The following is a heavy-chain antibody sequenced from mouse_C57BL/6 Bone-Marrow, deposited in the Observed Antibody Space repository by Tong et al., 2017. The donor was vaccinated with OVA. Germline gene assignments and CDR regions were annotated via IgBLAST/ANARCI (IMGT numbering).Heavy chain of an antibody. CDR3: AKQRGIITTVVAKRGFAY. V-gene: IGHV2-9*01. J-gene: IGHJ3*01. Sequence: VQLQESGPGLVAPSQSLSITCTVSGFSLTSYGVDWVRQPPGKGLEWLGVIWGGGSTNYNSALMSRLSISKDNSKSQVFLKMNSLQTDDTAMYYSAKQRGIITTVVAKRGFAYWGQGTLVTVSA. CDR1: GFSLTSYG. CDR2: IWGGGST. D-gene: IGHD1-1*01.